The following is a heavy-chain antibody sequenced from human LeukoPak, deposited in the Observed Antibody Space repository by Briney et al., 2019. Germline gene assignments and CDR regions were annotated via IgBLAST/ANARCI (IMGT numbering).Heavy chain of an antibody. Sequence: PSETLSLTCTVSGGSISPYYWSWIRQPPGKGLEWIGYMSYSGITNYNPSLNSRVTISLDTSNNQFSLKLSSVTAADTAVYYCARLRVHDFWSSRFDYWGQGTLVTVSS. CDR1: GGSISPYY. V-gene: IGHV4-59*01. CDR3: ARLRVHDFWSSRFDY. D-gene: IGHD3-3*01. J-gene: IGHJ4*02. CDR2: MSYSGIT.